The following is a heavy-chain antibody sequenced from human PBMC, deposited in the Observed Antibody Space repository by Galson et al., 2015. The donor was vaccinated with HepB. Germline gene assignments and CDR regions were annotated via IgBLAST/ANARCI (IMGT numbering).Heavy chain of an antibody. CDR2: IYSGGST. J-gene: IGHJ4*02. D-gene: IGHD6-19*01. CDR3: AKYSIAVSGRGLFDY. Sequence: SLRLSCAASGFTVSSNYMSWVRQAPGKGLEWVSLIYSGGSTYYADSVKGRFTISRDNSKNTLYLQMNSLRTDDTAVYYCAKYSIAVSGRGLFDYWGQGTLVTVSS. V-gene: IGHV3-66*02. CDR1: GFTVSSNY.